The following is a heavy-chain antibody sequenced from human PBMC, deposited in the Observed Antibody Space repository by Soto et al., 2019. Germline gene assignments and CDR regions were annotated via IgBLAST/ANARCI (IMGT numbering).Heavy chain of an antibody. V-gene: IGHV3-33*06. CDR2: IWYDGSQK. CDR1: GFTFSTYG. CDR3: VKDHCGGDCYSEPYFDF. Sequence: QSGGSLRLSCAASGFTFSTYGMHWVRQAPGKGLEWMTVIWYDGSQKYYGDSVNGRFTISRDNSKNTVYLQMNSLRVEDTAVYYCVKDHCGGDCYSEPYFDFWGRGSQVTVSS. D-gene: IGHD2-21*02. J-gene: IGHJ4*02.